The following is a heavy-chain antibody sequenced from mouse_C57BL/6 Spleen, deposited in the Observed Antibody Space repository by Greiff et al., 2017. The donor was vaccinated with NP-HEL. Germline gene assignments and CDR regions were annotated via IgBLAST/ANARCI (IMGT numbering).Heavy chain of an antibody. V-gene: IGHV5-4*01. CDR2: ISDGGSYT. J-gene: IGHJ2*01. CDR1: GFTFSSYA. D-gene: IGHD3-2*02. CDR3: ARDATAQATFHFDY. Sequence: EVKLMESGGGLVKPGGSLKLSCAASGFTFSSYATSWVRQTPEKRLEWVATISDGGSYTYYLDNVKGRFTISRDNAKNNLYLQMSHLKSEDTAMYYCARDATAQATFHFDYWGQGTTLTVSS.